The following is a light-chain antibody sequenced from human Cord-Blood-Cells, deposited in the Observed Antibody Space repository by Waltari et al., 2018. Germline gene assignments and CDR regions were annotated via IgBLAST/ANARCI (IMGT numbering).Light chain of an antibody. CDR3: QQRSNWPPLT. CDR1: QIVSSY. Sequence: EIALTQSPATLSLSPGERATLSCRASQIVSSYLAWYQQKPGQAPRLLIYDASNRATGIPARFSGSVSGTDFTLTISSLEPEDFAVYYCQQRSNWPPLTFGGGTKVEIK. CDR2: DAS. V-gene: IGKV3-11*01. J-gene: IGKJ4*01.